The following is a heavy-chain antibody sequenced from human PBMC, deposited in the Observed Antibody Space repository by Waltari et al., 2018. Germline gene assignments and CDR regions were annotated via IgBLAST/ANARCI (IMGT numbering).Heavy chain of an antibody. CDR1: GCTPSTPW. J-gene: IGHJ4*02. CDR2: IHNEGSRT. Sequence: EVQLVESGGGLVQPGGSLRLSCSASGCTPSTPWMPWVGQAQGKGRGWVSGIHNEGSRTRYADSVKGQFTISRDNAKNTVYLQMNSLRAEDTAVYYCARGGYFDWLSRFDYWGQGTLVTVSS. V-gene: IGHV3-74*01. CDR3: ARGGYFDWLSRFDY. D-gene: IGHD3-9*01.